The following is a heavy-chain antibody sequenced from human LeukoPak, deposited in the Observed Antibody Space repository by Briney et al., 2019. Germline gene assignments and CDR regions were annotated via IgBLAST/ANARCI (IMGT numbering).Heavy chain of an antibody. Sequence: PSETLSLTCTVSGGSINSYQWSWIRQPPGKGLEWIGNIYYSGSANYNPSLTSRVIISVDTSKNQFSLKLSPVTAADTAVYYCARGRFEYYYDSSGYYLSYFDYWGQGTLVTVSS. CDR1: GGSINSYQ. V-gene: IGHV4-59*12. D-gene: IGHD3-22*01. J-gene: IGHJ4*02. CDR3: ARGRFEYYYDSSGYYLSYFDY. CDR2: IYYSGSA.